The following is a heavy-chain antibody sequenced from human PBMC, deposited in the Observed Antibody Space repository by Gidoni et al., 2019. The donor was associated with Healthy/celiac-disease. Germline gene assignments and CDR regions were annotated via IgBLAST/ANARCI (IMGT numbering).Heavy chain of an antibody. CDR3: ARHRGLRRWFDP. J-gene: IGHJ5*02. Sequence: QLQLQESGPGLVKPSETLSLTCTVAGCSISSSSYYWGWIRQPPGKGLEWIGSIYYSGSTYYNPSLKSRVTISVDTSKNQFSLKLSSVTAADTAVYYCARHRGLRRWFDPWGQGTLVTVSS. CDR1: GCSISSSSYY. CDR2: IYYSGST. V-gene: IGHV4-39*01. D-gene: IGHD4-17*01.